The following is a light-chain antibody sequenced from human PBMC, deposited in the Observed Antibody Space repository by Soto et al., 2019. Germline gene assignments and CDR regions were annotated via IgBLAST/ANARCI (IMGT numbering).Light chain of an antibody. V-gene: IGKV3-20*01. Sequence: EIVLTQSPGTLSLSPGERATLSCRASQSVSSSYLAWYQHKPGQAPRLLIYAASSRATDIPDRFSGSGSGTDFTLTISRLEPEDFAVYYCQQYGRSPYTFGQGTKLEIK. CDR1: QSVSSSY. CDR2: AAS. J-gene: IGKJ2*01. CDR3: QQYGRSPYT.